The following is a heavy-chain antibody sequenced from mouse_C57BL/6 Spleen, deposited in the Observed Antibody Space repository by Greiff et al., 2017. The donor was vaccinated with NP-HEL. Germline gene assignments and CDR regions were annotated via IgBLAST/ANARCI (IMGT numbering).Heavy chain of an antibody. Sequence: QVQLQQSGAELVRPGTSVKVSCKASGYAFTNYLIEWVKQRPGQGLEWIGVINPGSGGTNYNEKFKGKATLTADKSSSTAYMQLSSLTSEDSAVYFCARSGYGRYYFDYWGQGTTLTVS. CDR1: GYAFTNYL. J-gene: IGHJ2*01. CDR3: ARSGYGRYYFDY. V-gene: IGHV1-54*01. D-gene: IGHD3-1*01. CDR2: INPGSGGT.